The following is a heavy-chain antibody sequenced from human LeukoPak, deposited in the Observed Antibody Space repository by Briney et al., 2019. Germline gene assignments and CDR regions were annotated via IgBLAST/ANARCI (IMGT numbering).Heavy chain of an antibody. CDR2: IYSGGST. D-gene: IGHD6-13*01. V-gene: IGHV3-66*01. J-gene: IGHJ4*02. Sequence: GGSLRLSCAASGLSVSSNYMSWVRQAPGKGLEWVSVIYSGGSTYYADSVKGRFTISRDNSKNTLYLQMNSLRAEDTAVYYCARDEPTIAAAGYWGQGTLVTVSS. CDR3: ARDEPTIAAAGY. CDR1: GLSVSSNY.